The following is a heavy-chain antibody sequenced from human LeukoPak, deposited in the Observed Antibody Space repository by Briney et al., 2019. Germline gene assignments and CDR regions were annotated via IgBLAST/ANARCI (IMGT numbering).Heavy chain of an antibody. D-gene: IGHD2-15*01. CDR2: IIPVLGIA. J-gene: IGHJ6*02. CDR3: AAPQSRISSYYYVMDV. V-gene: IGHV1-69*10. CDR1: GGTFSSYA. Sequence: SVKVSCKASGGTFSSYAISWVRQAPGQGLEWMGGIIPVLGIANYAQKSQGRVTITADESTSTAYMELSSLISEDTAVYYCAAPQSRISSYYYVMDVWGQGTTVTVSS.